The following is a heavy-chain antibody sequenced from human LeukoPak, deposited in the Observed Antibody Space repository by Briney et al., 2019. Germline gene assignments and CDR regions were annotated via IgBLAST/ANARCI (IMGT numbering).Heavy chain of an antibody. CDR2: IYYSGST. J-gene: IGHJ4*02. CDR1: GGSISSSSYY. V-gene: IGHV4-39*01. Sequence: SETLSLTCTVSGGSISSSSYYWGWIRQPPGKGLEWIGSIYYSGSTYYNPSLKSRVTISVDASKNQFSLKLSSVTAADTAVYYCASTDYGPGDYWGQGTLVTVSS. CDR3: ASTDYGPGDY. D-gene: IGHD4-17*01.